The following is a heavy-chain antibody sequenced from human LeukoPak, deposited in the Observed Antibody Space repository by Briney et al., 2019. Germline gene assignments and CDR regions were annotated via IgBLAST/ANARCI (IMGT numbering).Heavy chain of an antibody. Sequence: PSETLSLTCAVYGGSFSGYYWSWIRQPPGKGLEWIGYIYPSGRTTYTPSLKGRVTMSVDTSKNQHYLKLTSVTAADTAVYYCAGDYSSGSYRFDFWGRGSLVTVSS. CDR2: IYPSGRT. J-gene: IGHJ4*02. CDR1: GGSFSGYY. V-gene: IGHV4-59*13. CDR3: AGDYSSGSYRFDF. D-gene: IGHD3-10*01.